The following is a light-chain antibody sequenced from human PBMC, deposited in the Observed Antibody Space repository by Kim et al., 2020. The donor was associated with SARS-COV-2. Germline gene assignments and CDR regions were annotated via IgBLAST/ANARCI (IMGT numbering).Light chain of an antibody. CDR2: SAF. Sequence: ASIGDTVAITCRASQRINSNLAWYQQRPGNAPNLLIYSAFTLHSVVPSMFSGSASRSDFTVTLFRFPPHYRSTRVPAQLLSLPLTFGSGTRLEIK. J-gene: IGKJ5*01. CDR1: QRINSN. V-gene: IGKV1-9*01. CDR3: AQLLSLPLT.